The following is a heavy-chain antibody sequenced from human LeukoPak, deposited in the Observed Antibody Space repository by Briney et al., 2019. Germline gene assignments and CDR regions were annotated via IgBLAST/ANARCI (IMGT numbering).Heavy chain of an antibody. CDR2: ISGSGGST. J-gene: IGHJ4*02. D-gene: IGHD1-26*01. CDR1: GFTFSSYA. V-gene: IGHV3-23*01. CDR3: SKSESGSIVGATRPFDY. Sequence: GGSLRLSCAASGFTFSSYAMSWVRQAPGKGLEWDSAISGSGGSTYYAASVKGRFTISRDNSKTTMYLQMNSLRAEDTAVYYCSKSESGSIVGATRPFDYWGQGTLVTVSS.